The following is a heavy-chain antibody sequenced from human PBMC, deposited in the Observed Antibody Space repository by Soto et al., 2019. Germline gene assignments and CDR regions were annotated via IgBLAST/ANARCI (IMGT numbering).Heavy chain of an antibody. D-gene: IGHD2-15*01. CDR3: AIDLWWYTH. CDR2: ISGGGSGA. J-gene: IGHJ4*02. Sequence: EVQLLESGGGLVQAGGSLRLACTASGFTFRDHARTCVRQAPGKGLEWLSGISGGGSGAYYADSVKGRFTVSRANSNNTLFLQMDSLRVEDTAVYYCAIDLWWYTHWGQGTLVTVSS. V-gene: IGHV3-23*01. CDR1: GFTFRDHA.